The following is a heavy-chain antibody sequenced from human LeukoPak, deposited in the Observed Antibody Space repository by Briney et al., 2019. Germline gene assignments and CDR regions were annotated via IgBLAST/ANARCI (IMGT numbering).Heavy chain of an antibody. D-gene: IGHD3-22*01. CDR3: ARDRGSGYHTGFDAFDI. CDR2: IYTSGST. J-gene: IGHJ3*02. V-gene: IGHV4-61*02. CDR1: GGSISSGSYY. Sequence: SETLSLTCTVSGGSISSGSYYWSWLRQPAGKGLEWIGRIYTSGSTNYNPSLKSRVTISVDTSKNQFSLKLSSVTAADTAVYYCARDRGSGYHTGFDAFDIWGQGTMVTVSS.